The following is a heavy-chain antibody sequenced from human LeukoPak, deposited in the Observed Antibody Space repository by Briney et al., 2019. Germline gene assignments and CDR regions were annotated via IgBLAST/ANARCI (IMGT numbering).Heavy chain of an antibody. D-gene: IGHD3-10*02. CDR1: GGSISSYY. CDR3: ARHGRRVRWFDP. J-gene: IGHJ5*01. V-gene: IGHV4-59*08. CDR2: IYYSGST. Sequence: SETLSFTCTVSGGSISSYYWSWIRQPPGKELEWIGYIYYSGSTNYNPSLKSRVTISVDTSKNQFFLKLSSVTAADTAVYYCARHGRRVRWFDPWGQGTLVTVSS.